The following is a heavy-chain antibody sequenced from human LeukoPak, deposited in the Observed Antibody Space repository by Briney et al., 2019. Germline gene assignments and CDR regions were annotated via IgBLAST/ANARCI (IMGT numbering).Heavy chain of an antibody. CDR3: ARLDSGPFDYFDY. D-gene: IGHD5-12*01. J-gene: IGHJ4*02. CDR1: GYSFTSYW. V-gene: IGHV5-10-1*01. Sequence: GESLKISCKGSGYSFTSYWISWVRQMPGKGLEWIGRIDPSDSYTNYSPSFQGHVTISADKSISTAYLQWSSLKASDTAMYYCARLDSGPFDYFDYWGQGTLVTVSS. CDR2: IDPSDSYT.